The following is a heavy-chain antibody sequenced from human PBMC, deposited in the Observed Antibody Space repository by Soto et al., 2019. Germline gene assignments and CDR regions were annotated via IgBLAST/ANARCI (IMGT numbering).Heavy chain of an antibody. CDR2: IYSSGTT. D-gene: IGHD6-6*01. CDR3: ARLMAWGSSSGLLPFDY. V-gene: IGHV4-59*08. CDR1: GGSITNYY. J-gene: IGHJ4*02. Sequence: SETLSLTCTVSGGSITNYYWSWVRQSPGKGLEWVGYIYSSGTTTYNPSLKSRVTISVDTSTNQFSLKLSSVTAADTAVYYCARLMAWGSSSGLLPFDYWGQRALVTRLL.